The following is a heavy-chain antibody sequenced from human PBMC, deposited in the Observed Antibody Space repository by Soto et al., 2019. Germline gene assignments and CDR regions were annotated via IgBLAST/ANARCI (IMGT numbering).Heavy chain of an antibody. Sequence: SETLSLTCTVSSGSISGYYWSWIRQPPGKGLEWIGYIYYSGSTNYNPSLKSRVTISVDTSKNQFSLKLSSVTAADTAVYYCAREVNHYYYGMDVWGQGTTVTVSS. CDR2: IYYSGST. J-gene: IGHJ6*02. V-gene: IGHV4-59*01. CDR3: AREVNHYYYGMDV. CDR1: SGSISGYY. D-gene: IGHD3-22*01.